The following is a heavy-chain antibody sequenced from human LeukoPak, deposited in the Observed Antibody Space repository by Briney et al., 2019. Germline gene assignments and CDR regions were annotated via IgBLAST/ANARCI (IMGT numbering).Heavy chain of an antibody. CDR1: GGTFSSYA. V-gene: IGHV1-69*01. D-gene: IGHD3-3*01. CDR3: ARDQAPWDFWSGYRLDY. CDR2: IIPIFGTA. J-gene: IGHJ4*02. Sequence: SVKVSCKASGGTFSSYAISWVRQAPGQGLEWMGGIIPIFGTANYAQKFQGGVTITADESTSTAYMELSSLRSEDTAVYYCARDQAPWDFWSGYRLDYWGQGTLVTVSS.